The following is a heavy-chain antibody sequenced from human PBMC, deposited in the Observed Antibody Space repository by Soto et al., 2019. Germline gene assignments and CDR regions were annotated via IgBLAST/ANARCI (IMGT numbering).Heavy chain of an antibody. D-gene: IGHD2-15*01. V-gene: IGHV3-9*01. CDR2: ISWNSGSI. CDR3: AKGRRYCSGGSCYSFDY. J-gene: IGHJ4*02. Sequence: GGSLKISCAASGFTFEDYAMHWVRQAPGKGLEWVSGISWNSGSIGYADSVKGRFTISRDNAKNSLYLQMNSLRAEDTALYYCAKGRRYCSGGSCYSFDYWGQGTLVTAPQ. CDR1: GFTFEDYA.